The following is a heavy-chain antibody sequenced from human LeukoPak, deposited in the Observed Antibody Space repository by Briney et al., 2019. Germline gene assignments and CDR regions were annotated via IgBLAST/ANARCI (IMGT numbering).Heavy chain of an antibody. J-gene: IGHJ4*02. CDR1: GGSISGYH. V-gene: IGHV4-59*01. D-gene: IGHD6-19*01. CDR3: ARLSYSNGWSYFDY. Sequence: SETLSLTCTVSGGSISGYHWSWIRQPPGKGLEWIGYIYYSGNTNYNPSLKSRVTISVDTSKSQFSLKLSSVTAADTAVYYCARLSYSNGWSYFDYWGQGTLVTVSS. CDR2: IYYSGNT.